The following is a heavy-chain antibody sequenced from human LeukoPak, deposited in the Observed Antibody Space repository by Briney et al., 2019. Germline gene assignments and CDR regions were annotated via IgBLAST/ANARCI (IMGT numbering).Heavy chain of an antibody. CDR1: GDTVSSNSVA. J-gene: IGHJ3*01. D-gene: IGHD1-7*01. CDR3: ARGTNSTFDV. CDR2: AYSRSRGGR. V-gene: IGHV6-1*01. Sequence: SQTLSLTCAVSGDTVSSNSVAWNWIRQSPSRGLEWLGRAYSRSRGGRDYAISVRSRINIDTDTSRNRFSLQLSSVTPEDTAVYDCARGTNSTFDVWGQGTMVTVSS.